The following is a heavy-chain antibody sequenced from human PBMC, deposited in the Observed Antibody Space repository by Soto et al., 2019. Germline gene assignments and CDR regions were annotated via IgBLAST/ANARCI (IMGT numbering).Heavy chain of an antibody. CDR3: ARVRSVAARSYYYYYYMDV. V-gene: IGHV1-8*01. CDR1: GYTFTSYD. Sequence: ASVKVSCKASGYTFTSYDINWVRQATGQGLEWMGWMNPNSGNTGCAQKFQGRVTMTRNTSISTAYMELSSLRSEDTAVYYCARVRSVAARSYYYYYYMDVWGKGTTVTVSS. CDR2: MNPNSGNT. J-gene: IGHJ6*03. D-gene: IGHD6-6*01.